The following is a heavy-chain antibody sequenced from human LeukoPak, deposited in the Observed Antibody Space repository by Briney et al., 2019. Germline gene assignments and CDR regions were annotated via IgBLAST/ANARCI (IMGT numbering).Heavy chain of an antibody. Sequence: GGSLRLSRAASGNYWMHWVRQAPGKGLVWVSHINSDGSWTSYADSVKGRFTISKDNAKNTVYLQMNSLRAEDTAVYYCVSFYETYWGRGTLVTVSS. CDR3: VSFYETY. V-gene: IGHV3-74*01. CDR1: GNYW. CDR2: INSDGSWT. D-gene: IGHD2/OR15-2a*01. J-gene: IGHJ4*02.